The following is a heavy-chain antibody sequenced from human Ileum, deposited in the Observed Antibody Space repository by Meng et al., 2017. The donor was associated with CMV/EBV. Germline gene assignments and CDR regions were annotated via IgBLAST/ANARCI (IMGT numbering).Heavy chain of an antibody. CDR3: ARKRDLGPDLSWLDP. Sequence: QVQLQQWGAGLLKPSETLSLTCAVYGSSFGGFYWTWIRQTPGKGLEWIGEVNHIGGTNYNPSLKSRVTISVDTSKKEFSLKLNSVTAADTAVYYCARKRDLGPDLSWLDPWGQGSLVTASS. J-gene: IGHJ5*02. V-gene: IGHV4-34*02. D-gene: IGHD5-24*01. CDR1: GSSFGGFY. CDR2: VNHIGGT.